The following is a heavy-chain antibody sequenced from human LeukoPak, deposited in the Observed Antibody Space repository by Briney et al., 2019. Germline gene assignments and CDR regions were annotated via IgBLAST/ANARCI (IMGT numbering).Heavy chain of an antibody. V-gene: IGHV3-53*05. Sequence: GGSLRLSCAASGFTVSSNYMSWVRQAPGKGLEWVSVIYSGGSTYYADSVKGRFTISRDNSKNTLYLQMNSLGTEDTAVYYCAKDRWGAVASFDYWGQGTLVTVSS. D-gene: IGHD6-19*01. CDR3: AKDRWGAVASFDY. CDR2: IYSGGST. CDR1: GFTVSSNY. J-gene: IGHJ4*02.